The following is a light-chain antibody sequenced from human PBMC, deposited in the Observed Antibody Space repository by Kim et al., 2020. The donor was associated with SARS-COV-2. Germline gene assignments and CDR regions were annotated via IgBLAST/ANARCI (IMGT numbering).Light chain of an antibody. CDR3: QQRSRWPWT. V-gene: IGKV3-11*01. Sequence: EIVLTQSPATLSLSPGEGATLSCRASQSVNNYLAWFHQKPDQAPRLLIYDTSNRATGIPTRFSGSTFGTDFTLTITALEPEDFGVYYCQQRSRWPWTFGQGTKVDIK. CDR2: DTS. J-gene: IGKJ1*01. CDR1: QSVNNY.